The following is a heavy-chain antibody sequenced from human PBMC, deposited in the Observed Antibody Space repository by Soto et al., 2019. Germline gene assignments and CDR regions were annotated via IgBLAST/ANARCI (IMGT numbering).Heavy chain of an antibody. D-gene: IGHD3-10*01. V-gene: IGHV3-21*01. CDR2: ISSSSSYI. J-gene: IGHJ4*02. CDR1: GFTFSSYS. CDR3: ARDRDYGSGSYSSYYFDY. Sequence: PGGSLRLSCAASGFTFSSYSMNWVRQAPGKGLEWVSSISSSSSYIYYADSVKGRFTISRDNAKNSLYLQMNSRRAEDTAVYYCARDRDYGSGSYSSYYFDYWGQGTLVTVFS.